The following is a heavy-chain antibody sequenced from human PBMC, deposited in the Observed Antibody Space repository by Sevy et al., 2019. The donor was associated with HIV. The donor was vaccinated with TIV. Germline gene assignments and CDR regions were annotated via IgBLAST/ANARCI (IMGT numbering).Heavy chain of an antibody. CDR1: GYNFASDG. CDR3: ARDLVMPSGIFYYGMDV. J-gene: IGHJ6*02. V-gene: IGHV1-18*04. CDR2: IGVYNGNA. Sequence: ASVKVSCKASGYNFASDGFSWVRQAPGQGLEWMGWIGVYNGNAKYAQVFQDRFTMTTDTSTSTAYMELRSLRSDDTAVYYCARDLVMPSGIFYYGMDVWGQGTTVTVSS. D-gene: IGHD3-9*01.